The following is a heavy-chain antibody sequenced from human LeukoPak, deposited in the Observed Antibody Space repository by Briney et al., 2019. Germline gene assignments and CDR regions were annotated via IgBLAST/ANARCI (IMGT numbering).Heavy chain of an antibody. J-gene: IGHJ4*02. CDR2: IYYSGST. CDR1: AGSISSSSYY. V-gene: IGHV4-39*07. D-gene: IGHD3-10*01. CDR3: ARVDYYGSGDPDY. Sequence: SETLSLTYTVSAGSISSSSYYWGWIRQPPGKGLEWIGSIYYSGSTYYNPSLKSRVNISVGTSKNQFSLKLSSVTAADTAVYYCARVDYYGSGDPDYWGQGTLVTVSS.